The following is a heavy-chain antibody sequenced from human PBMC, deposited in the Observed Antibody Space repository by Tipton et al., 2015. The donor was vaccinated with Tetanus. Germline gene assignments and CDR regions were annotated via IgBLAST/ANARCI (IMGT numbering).Heavy chain of an antibody. CDR2: VIYDGTS. J-gene: IGHJ5*02. V-gene: IGHV4-34*01. D-gene: IGHD2-2*01. Sequence: TPSLTCTVSGVSVRSYYWSWIRQSPDKGLEWLGDVIYDGTSYYNPSLNSRVKISLDTSMNQVSPTLTSVTAADTALYYCARGVPYSTTMGSDWFDPWGQGTLVTVSS. CDR1: GVSVRSYY. CDR3: ARGVPYSTTMGSDWFDP.